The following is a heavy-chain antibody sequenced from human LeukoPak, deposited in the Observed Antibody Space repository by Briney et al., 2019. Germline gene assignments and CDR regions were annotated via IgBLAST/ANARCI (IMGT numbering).Heavy chain of an antibody. CDR1: GFTFSIYS. J-gene: IGHJ3*02. Sequence: PGGSLRLSCAASGFTFSIYSMNWVRQAPGKVLEWISYFSTSSGTISYADSVKGRFTISRDNAKNSLYLQMNSLRAEDTAVYYCARDSMYAFDIWGQGTMVTVSS. V-gene: IGHV3-48*01. CDR3: ARDSMYAFDI. CDR2: FSTSSGTI. D-gene: IGHD2-2*01.